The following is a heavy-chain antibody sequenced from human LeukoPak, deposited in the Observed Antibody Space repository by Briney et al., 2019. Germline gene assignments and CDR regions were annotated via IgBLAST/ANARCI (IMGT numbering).Heavy chain of an antibody. CDR2: ISSSSSYI. CDR1: GFTFSSYW. V-gene: IGHV3-21*01. D-gene: IGHD3-16*01. J-gene: IGHJ4*02. Sequence: GGSLRLSCAASGFTFSSYWMHWVRQAPGRGLEWVSSISSSSSYIYYADSVKGRFTISRDNAKNSLYLQMNSLRAEDTAVYYCARGGFGEVVDYWGQGTLVTVSS. CDR3: ARGGFGEVVDY.